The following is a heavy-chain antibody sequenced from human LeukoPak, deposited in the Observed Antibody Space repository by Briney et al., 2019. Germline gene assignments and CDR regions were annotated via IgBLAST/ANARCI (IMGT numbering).Heavy chain of an antibody. CDR1: GYSISSGYY. V-gene: IGHV4-61*01. Sequence: SETLSLTCTVSGYSISSGYYWGWIRQPPGKGLEWIGYIYYSGSTNYNPSLKSRVTISVDTSKNQFSLKLSSVTAADTAVYYCARVVPAASDAFDIWGQGTMVTVSS. D-gene: IGHD2-2*01. CDR2: IYYSGST. CDR3: ARVVPAASDAFDI. J-gene: IGHJ3*02.